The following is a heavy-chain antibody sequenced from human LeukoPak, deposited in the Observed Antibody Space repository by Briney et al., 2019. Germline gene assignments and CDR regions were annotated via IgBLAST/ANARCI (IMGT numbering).Heavy chain of an antibody. CDR1: GVSISSSNW. V-gene: IGHV4-4*02. CDR2: IYHSGST. J-gene: IGHJ6*03. Sequence: PSGTLSLTCAVSGVSISSSNWWSWVRQPPGNGLEWIGEIYHSGSTNYNPSLKSRVTISVDKSKNQFSLKLSSVTAADTAVYYCARVYDSGSQAYFHYMDVWGKGTTVTISS. D-gene: IGHD3-10*01. CDR3: ARVYDSGSQAYFHYMDV.